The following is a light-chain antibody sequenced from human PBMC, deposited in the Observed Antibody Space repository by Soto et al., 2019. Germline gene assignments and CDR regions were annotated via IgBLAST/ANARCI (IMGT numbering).Light chain of an antibody. V-gene: IGLV2-14*01. CDR3: SSYTSSSILYV. J-gene: IGLJ1*01. Sequence: QSVLTQPASVSGSPGQSITISCTGTSSDVGGYNYVSWYQQHPGKAPKLMIYDVSNRPSGVSNRFSGSKSSNTASLTISGLQAEDEADYYCSSYTSSSILYVFGTGTKFTVL. CDR1: SSDVGGYNY. CDR2: DVS.